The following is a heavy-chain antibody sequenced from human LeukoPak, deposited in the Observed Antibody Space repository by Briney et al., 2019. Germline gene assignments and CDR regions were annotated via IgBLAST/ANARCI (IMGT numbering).Heavy chain of an antibody. CDR2: INQSGST. Sequence: PSKTLPLTCAVYGGSCSGYYWSWIRQPPGKGPEWLGEINQSGSTNYNPSLKSRVTISVDTSKNQFSLKLSSVTAADTAVYYCARGRRYRGPPYYYYMDVWGKGTTVTVSS. V-gene: IGHV4-34*01. J-gene: IGHJ6*03. CDR1: GGSCSGYY. CDR3: ARGRRYRGPPYYYYMDV. D-gene: IGHD5-18*01.